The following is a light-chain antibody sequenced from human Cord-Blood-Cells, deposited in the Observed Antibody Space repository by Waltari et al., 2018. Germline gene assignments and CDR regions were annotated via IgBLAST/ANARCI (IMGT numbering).Light chain of an antibody. V-gene: IGLV2-8*01. CDR2: EVS. Sequence: QSALTQPPSASGSPGQSLTIPCTGTSSDVGGYNYFSWYQPHPSKAPKLMIYEVSKRPSGVPVRFSGSKSGNPASLTVSGLQAEDEADYYCSSYAGSNNYVFGTGTKVTVL. CDR3: SSYAGSNNYV. CDR1: SSDVGGYNY. J-gene: IGLJ1*01.